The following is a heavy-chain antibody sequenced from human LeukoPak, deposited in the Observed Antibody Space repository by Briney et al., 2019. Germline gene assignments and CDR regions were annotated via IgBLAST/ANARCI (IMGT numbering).Heavy chain of an antibody. J-gene: IGHJ4*02. D-gene: IGHD7-27*01. V-gene: IGHV3-23*01. CDR1: GFTFSNYA. CDR2: ILAGGTNA. Sequence: GGSLRLSCAASGFTFSNYAMTWVRQAPGKGLEWVSSILAGGTNAQYADSVRGRFTISRDNSKNTLYLQMNSLRAEDTALYHCATHQATGAHSKFDYWGQGTLVTVSS. CDR3: ATHQATGAHSKFDY.